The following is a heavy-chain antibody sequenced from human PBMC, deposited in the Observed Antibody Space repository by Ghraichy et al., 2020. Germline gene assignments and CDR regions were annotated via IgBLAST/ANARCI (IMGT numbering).Heavy chain of an antibody. Sequence: SETLSLTCTVSGGSVSSGSYYWSWIRQPPGKGLEWIGYIYYSGSTNYNPSLKRRVTISVDTSKNQFSLKLSSVTAADTAVYYCARVVGATLEFDYWGQGILVTVSS. V-gene: IGHV4-61*01. CDR1: GGSVSSGSYY. CDR2: IYYSGST. J-gene: IGHJ4*02. CDR3: ARVVGATLEFDY. D-gene: IGHD1-26*01.